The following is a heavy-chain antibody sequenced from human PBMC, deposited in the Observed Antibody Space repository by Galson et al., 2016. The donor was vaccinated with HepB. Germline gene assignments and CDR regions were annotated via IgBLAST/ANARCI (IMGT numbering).Heavy chain of an antibody. CDR1: GGSISSYY. CDR2: IYYSGST. CDR3: ARGHPGTAMVHY. V-gene: IGHV4-59*01. J-gene: IGHJ4*02. Sequence: SETLSLTCFVSGGSISSYYWNWIRQPPGKGLEWIGFIYYSGSTNYNPSLKSRVTMSVDRSTRQFSLKLRSVRAADTAVYYCARGHPGTAMVHYWGQGTLVTVSS. D-gene: IGHD5-18*01.